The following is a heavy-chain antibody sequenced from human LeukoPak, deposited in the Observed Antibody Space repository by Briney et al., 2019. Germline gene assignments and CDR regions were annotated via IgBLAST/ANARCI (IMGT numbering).Heavy chain of an antibody. D-gene: IGHD4-17*01. J-gene: IGHJ4*02. CDR2: IYTSGST. CDR1: GGSISSYY. Sequence: SETLSLTCTVSGGSISSYYWSWIRQPAGMGLEWIGRIYTSGSTNYNPSLQRRVTMSVDTSKNQFSLKLSSVTAADTAVYYCARDRGHGDNYFDYWGQGTLVTVSS. CDR3: ARDRGHGDNYFDY. V-gene: IGHV4-4*07.